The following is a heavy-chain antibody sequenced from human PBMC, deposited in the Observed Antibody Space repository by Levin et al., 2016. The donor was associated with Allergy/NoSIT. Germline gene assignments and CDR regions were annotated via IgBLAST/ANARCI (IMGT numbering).Heavy chain of an antibody. V-gene: IGHV4-34*01. CDR2: INYDRSA. CDR1: GGSFSGYY. CDR3: ARMGDFHGSGRYGLDV. D-gene: IGHD3-10*01. Sequence: SETLSLTCAVYGGSFSGYYWSWIRQPPGKGLEWIGEINYDRSANYNPSLKSRVTMSIDTVKKQVSLNLRSVTAADTAVYYCARMGDFHGSGRYGLDVWGRGTTVNVSS. J-gene: IGHJ6*02.